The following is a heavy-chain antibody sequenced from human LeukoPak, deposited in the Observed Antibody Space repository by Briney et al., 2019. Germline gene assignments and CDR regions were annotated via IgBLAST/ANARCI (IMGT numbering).Heavy chain of an antibody. D-gene: IGHD4-17*01. V-gene: IGHV3-21*01. J-gene: IGHJ4*02. CDR3: ARDHTVTYHTPDY. CDR1: GFSFSAYM. Sequence: GGSLRLSCAASGFSFSAYMMNWVRRVPGKGLEWVSSISGNSHYIYYTDSVKGRFTISRDNAKNSLYLQMNTLRAEDTAVYYCARDHTVTYHTPDYWGQGALVAVSS. CDR2: ISGNSHYI.